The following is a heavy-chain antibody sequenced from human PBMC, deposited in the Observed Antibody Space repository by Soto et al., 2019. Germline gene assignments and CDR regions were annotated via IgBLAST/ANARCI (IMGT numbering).Heavy chain of an antibody. CDR2: IGPSNSYT. D-gene: IGHD2-2*01. CDR3: ASRYCSSTSFAPGDFGAASGTAIGFGHYYYDMDV. J-gene: IGHJ6*02. CDR1: GYSFTSYW. V-gene: IGHV5-10-1*01. Sequence: GDSLKISCKGSGYSFTSYWISWVRQMPGKGLEWIARIGPSNSYTNYTPSLHGHVTISTDNSITTAYLQWRSLRASDTAMYYCASRYCSSTSFAPGDFGAASGTAIGFGHYYYDMDVWGQGTTVTVSS.